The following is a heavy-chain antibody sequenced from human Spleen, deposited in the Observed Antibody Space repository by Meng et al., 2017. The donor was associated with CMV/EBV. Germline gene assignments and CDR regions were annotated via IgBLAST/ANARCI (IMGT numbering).Heavy chain of an antibody. D-gene: IGHD6-6*01. Sequence: GESLKISCAASGFTFSSYAMSWVRQAPGKGLEWVSTISGSGGTTNYADSVKGRFTISRDNSKNTLYLQMNSLRVQDTAVYYCAKIPHFIAAPYYGMDVWGQGTTVTVSS. CDR1: GFTFSSYA. CDR3: AKIPHFIAAPYYGMDV. CDR2: ISGSGGTT. J-gene: IGHJ6*02. V-gene: IGHV3-23*01.